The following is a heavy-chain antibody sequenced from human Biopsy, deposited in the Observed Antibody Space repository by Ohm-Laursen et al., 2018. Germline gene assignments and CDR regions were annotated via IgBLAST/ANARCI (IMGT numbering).Heavy chain of an antibody. Sequence: SETLPLTCTVSGDSITSYFWNWIRQAPGKGLEWIGNIYYRGNTNYRPSLKGRATISLDSSKNQFSLNLNFVTATDTAVYYCARRLPLRGFAFDVWGQGTVVTVS. V-gene: IGHV4-59*08. CDR2: IYYRGNT. D-gene: IGHD3-10*01. J-gene: IGHJ3*01. CDR1: GDSITSYF. CDR3: ARRLPLRGFAFDV.